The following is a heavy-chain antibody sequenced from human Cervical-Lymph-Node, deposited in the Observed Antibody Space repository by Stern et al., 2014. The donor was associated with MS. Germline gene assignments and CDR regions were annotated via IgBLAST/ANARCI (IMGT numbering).Heavy chain of an antibody. Sequence: QVQLQQSGPGLVKPSETLSLTCTVSGGSVSSNTDYWGWIRQSPGRGLEWIGNIYYTGRTYYNPSLKSRVSISLATTKNRFSLSLNAVAAADTAVYYCARRLKWELSYFDSWGQGTLVIVS. CDR3: ARRLKWELSYFDS. CDR1: GGSVSSNTDY. D-gene: IGHD1-26*01. CDR2: IYYTGRT. V-gene: IGHV4-39*01. J-gene: IGHJ4*02.